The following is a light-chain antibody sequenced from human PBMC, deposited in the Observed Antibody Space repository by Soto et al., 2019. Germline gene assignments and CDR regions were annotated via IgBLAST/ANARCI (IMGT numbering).Light chain of an antibody. Sequence: EIVLTQSPGTLSLSPGETGTLSCRASQSVSGFYLAWYQQKPGQAPRLLIYGASSRATGIPDRFSGSGSGTEFTLTISRLEPEDFAVYYCQQYGNSPVTFGQGTKVEIK. J-gene: IGKJ1*01. CDR1: QSVSGFY. V-gene: IGKV3-20*01. CDR3: QQYGNSPVT. CDR2: GAS.